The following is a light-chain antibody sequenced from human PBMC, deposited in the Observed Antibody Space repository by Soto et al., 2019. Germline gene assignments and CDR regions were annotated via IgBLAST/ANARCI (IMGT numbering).Light chain of an antibody. CDR2: GAS. V-gene: IGKV3-20*01. CDR3: QQYNNWPSIT. CDR1: QSVSNNY. J-gene: IGKJ5*01. Sequence: EVVLTQSPGTLSLSPGERATLSCRASQSVSNNYLAWYQQKPGQAPRLLIYGASNRATGIPDRFIGSGSGTDFTLTISSLEPEDFAVYYCQQYNNWPSITFGQGTRLEIK.